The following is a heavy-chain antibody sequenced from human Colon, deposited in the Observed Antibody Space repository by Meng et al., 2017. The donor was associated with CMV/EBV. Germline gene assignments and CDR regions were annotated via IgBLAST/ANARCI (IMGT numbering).Heavy chain of an antibody. V-gene: IGHV4-61*01. CDR2: IFYTGST. D-gene: IGHD3-9*01. CDR1: VGSVRSNTHY. CDR3: ARHIFRGVAPDY. J-gene: IGHJ4*02. Sequence: SETLSLTCTVSVGSVRSNTHYWSWIRQPPGKGLEWIGYIFYTGSTKYNPSLKSRVTISLDTSKNQLSLRVTSVNAADTAVYYCARHIFRGVAPDYWGQGTLVTVSS.